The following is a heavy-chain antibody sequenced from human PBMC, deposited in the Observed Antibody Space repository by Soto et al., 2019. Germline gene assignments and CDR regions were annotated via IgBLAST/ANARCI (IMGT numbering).Heavy chain of an antibody. Sequence: GASAKVSCTDFGYTITGLSMHWARHAPGQGIERMGWISAYSGNTNYAQNLQGRITMTTDTSTSTAYMELRSLRSDDTAVYYCASAPGQTYDFWSGPINYYYGMDFWGQGTTVTVSS. CDR1: GYTITGLS. J-gene: IGHJ6*02. CDR3: ASAPGQTYDFWSGPINYYYGMDF. V-gene: IGHV1-18*01. D-gene: IGHD3-3*01. CDR2: ISAYSGNT.